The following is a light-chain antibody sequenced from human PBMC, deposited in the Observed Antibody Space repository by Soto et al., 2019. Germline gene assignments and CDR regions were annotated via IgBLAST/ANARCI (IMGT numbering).Light chain of an antibody. V-gene: IGKV1-39*01. J-gene: IGKJ4*01. CDR3: QQSYSNVLS. CDR1: ESIHNY. CDR2: GGS. Sequence: DIPLTQSPSSLSASVGDRVSITCRASESIHNYVNWFQLKPGKAPRLLIFGGSRLESGVPSRFSGSGSGADFSLTISGLQPEDFATYYCQQSYSNVLSFGGGTRVEI.